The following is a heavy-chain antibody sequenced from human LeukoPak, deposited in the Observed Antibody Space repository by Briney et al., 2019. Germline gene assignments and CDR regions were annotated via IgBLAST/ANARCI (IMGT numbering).Heavy chain of an antibody. CDR3: ARAPAVWSGYSRAVYWFDP. V-gene: IGHV1-2*02. Sequence: ASVKVSCKASGYTFTGYYMHWVRQAPGQGLEWMGWINPNSGGTNYAQRFQGRVTMTRDTSISTAYMELSRLRSDDTAVYYCARAPAVWSGYSRAVYWFDPWGQGTLVTVSS. D-gene: IGHD3-3*01. CDR2: INPNSGGT. CDR1: GYTFTGYY. J-gene: IGHJ5*02.